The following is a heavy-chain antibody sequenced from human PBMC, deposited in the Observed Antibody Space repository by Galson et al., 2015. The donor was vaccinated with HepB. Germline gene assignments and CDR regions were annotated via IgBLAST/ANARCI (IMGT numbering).Heavy chain of an antibody. CDR2: INWNGGST. CDR3: ARGGWGSTGVDYYYYGMDV. V-gene: IGHV3-20*04. CDR1: GFTFDDYG. J-gene: IGHJ6*02. Sequence: SLRLSCAASGFTFDDYGMSWVRQAPGKGLEWVSGINWNGGSTGYADSVKGRFTISRDNAKNSLYLQMNSLRAEDTALYYCARGGWGSTGVDYYYYGMDVWGQGTTVTVSS. D-gene: IGHD2-2*01.